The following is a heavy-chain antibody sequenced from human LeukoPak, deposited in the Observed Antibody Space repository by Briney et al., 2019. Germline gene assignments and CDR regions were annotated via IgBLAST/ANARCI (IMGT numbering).Heavy chain of an antibody. CDR2: INPNSGGT. CDR3: ARRLLWFGELSYFDY. CDR1: GYIFTGYY. Sequence: ASVKVSCKASGYIFTGYYMHWVRQAPGQGLEWMGWINPNSGGTNYAQKFQGRVTMTRDTSISTAYMELSRLRSDDTAVYYCARRLLWFGELSYFDYWGQGTLVTVSS. J-gene: IGHJ4*02. D-gene: IGHD3-10*01. V-gene: IGHV1-2*02.